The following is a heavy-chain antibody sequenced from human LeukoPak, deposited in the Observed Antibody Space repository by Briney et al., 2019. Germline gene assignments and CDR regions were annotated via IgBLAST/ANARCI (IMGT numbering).Heavy chain of an antibody. D-gene: IGHD3-10*01. V-gene: IGHV1-2*04. CDR2: INPNSGGT. CDR3: ARGYYGSGSFFDY. Sequence: ASVKVSCKASGYTFTGYYMHWVRQAPGQGLEWMGWINPNSGGTNYAQKFQGWVTMTRDTSISTAYMELSRLRSDDTAVYYCARGYYGSGSFFDYWGQGTLVTVSS. CDR1: GYTFTGYY. J-gene: IGHJ4*02.